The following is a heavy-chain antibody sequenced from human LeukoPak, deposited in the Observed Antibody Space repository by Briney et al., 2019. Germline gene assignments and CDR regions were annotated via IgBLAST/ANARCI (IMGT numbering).Heavy chain of an antibody. Sequence: SETLSLTCTVSGGSISSSSYYWGWIRQPPGKGLEWIGYIYYSGSTNYNPSLKSRVTISVDTSKNQFSLKLSSVTAADTAVYYCRRAAAAAGTDAFDIWGQGTMVTVSS. D-gene: IGHD6-13*01. CDR1: GGSISSSSYY. CDR3: RRAAAAAGTDAFDI. V-gene: IGHV4-61*05. CDR2: IYYSGST. J-gene: IGHJ3*02.